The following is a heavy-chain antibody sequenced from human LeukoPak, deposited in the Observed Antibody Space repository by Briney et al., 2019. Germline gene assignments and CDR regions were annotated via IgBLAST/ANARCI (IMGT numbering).Heavy chain of an antibody. CDR1: GFSFSGYG. CDR2: IRYDGSNE. CDR3: ARTTNYGDYVQAFDI. Sequence: GGSLRLSCAASGFSFSGYGMHWVRQAPGKGLEWVAFIRYDGSNEYCADSVKGRFTISRDKSKNTLSLQMNSLRAEDTAVYYCARTTNYGDYVQAFDIWGQGTMVTVSS. D-gene: IGHD4-17*01. V-gene: IGHV3-30*02. J-gene: IGHJ3*02.